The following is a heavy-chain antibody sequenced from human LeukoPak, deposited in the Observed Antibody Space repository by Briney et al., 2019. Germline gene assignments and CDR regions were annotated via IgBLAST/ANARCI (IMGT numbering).Heavy chain of an antibody. CDR3: AKGGTSGGSCYFDY. D-gene: IGHD2-15*01. CDR2: LSDSGRTT. V-gene: IGHV3-23*01. J-gene: IGHJ4*02. CDR1: GFTFSNYA. Sequence: GGSLRLSCAASGFTFSNYAMTWVRQAPGKGLEWVSGLSDSGRTTYYTGSVKGRFTISRDNSKNTLYLQMNSLRAEDTAIYYCAKGGTSGGSCYFDYWGQGALVSVSS.